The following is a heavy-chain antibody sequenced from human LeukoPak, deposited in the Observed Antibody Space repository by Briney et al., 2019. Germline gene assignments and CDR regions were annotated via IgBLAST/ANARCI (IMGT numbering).Heavy chain of an antibody. CDR2: MNPNSGNT. CDR1: GYTFTSYD. D-gene: IGHD3-22*01. CDR3: ARGEGQWLLAPGVDAFDI. V-gene: IGHV1-8*01. Sequence: GASVKVSCMASGYTFTSYDINWVRQATGQGLEWMGWMNPNSGNTGYAQKFQARVTMTRNTSISTAYMELSSLRSEDTAVYYCARGEGQWLLAPGVDAFDIWGQGTMVTVSS. J-gene: IGHJ3*02.